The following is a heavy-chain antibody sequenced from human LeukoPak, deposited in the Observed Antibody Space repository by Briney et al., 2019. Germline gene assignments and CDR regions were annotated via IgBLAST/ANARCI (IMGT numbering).Heavy chain of an antibody. CDR1: NGSITSHY. Sequence: PSETLSLTCTVSNGSITSHYWSWIRQSPGKGLEWIGYVYYSGTTSYNPSLKSRVTVSMDTSKKQFSLIMKSVTGADTAVYFCARFNWGGYYFDSWGQGALVIVSS. CDR2: VYYSGTT. J-gene: IGHJ4*02. CDR3: ARFNWGGYYFDS. V-gene: IGHV4-59*08. D-gene: IGHD7-27*01.